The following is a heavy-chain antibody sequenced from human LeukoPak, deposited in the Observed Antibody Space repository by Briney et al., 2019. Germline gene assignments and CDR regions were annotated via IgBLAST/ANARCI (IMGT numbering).Heavy chain of an antibody. V-gene: IGHV1-18*01. CDR2: ITSYNGNT. Sequence: ASVKVSCKASGYTFSSYGISWVRQAPGQGLEWMGWITSYNGNTKYAQQLQGRVTMTTDTSTGTAYMELRSLRSDDTAVYYCARAGAAAGTPFDYWGQGALVTVSS. CDR3: ARAGAAAGTPFDY. CDR1: GYTFSSYG. D-gene: IGHD6-13*01. J-gene: IGHJ4*02.